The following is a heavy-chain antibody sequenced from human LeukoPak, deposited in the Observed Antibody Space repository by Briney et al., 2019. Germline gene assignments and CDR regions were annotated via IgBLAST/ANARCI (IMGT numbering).Heavy chain of an antibody. CDR2: MYYSGST. CDR1: GGSISSGAYS. Sequence: SETLSLTCAVSGGSISSGAYSWSWIRQPPGKGLEWMGYMYYSGSTYYNPSLKSRVTISVDTSKNQFSLKLSSVTAADTAVYYCARDLPISPGPEPRIAPGGYWGQGTLVTVSS. CDR3: ARDLPISPGPEPRIAPGGY. V-gene: IGHV4-30-4*07. D-gene: IGHD6-13*01. J-gene: IGHJ4*02.